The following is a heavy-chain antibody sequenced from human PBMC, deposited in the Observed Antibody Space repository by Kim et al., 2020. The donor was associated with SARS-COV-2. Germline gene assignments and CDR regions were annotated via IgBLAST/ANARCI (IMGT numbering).Heavy chain of an antibody. CDR2: ISSSGSLI. CDR1: GFNFGSHE. V-gene: IGHV3-48*03. CDR3: AREALPSTVPRLSADY. J-gene: IGHJ4*01. Sequence: GGSLRLSCAASGFNFGSHEMNWVRQAPGKGLEWISYISSSGSLIYYTDSVKGRFTISRDNAKNSLYLQMSSLRAEDTAVYYCAREALPSTVPRLSADY. D-gene: IGHD2-8*02.